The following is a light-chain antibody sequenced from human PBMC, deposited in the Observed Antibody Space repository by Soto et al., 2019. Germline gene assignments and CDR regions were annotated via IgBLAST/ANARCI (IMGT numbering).Light chain of an antibody. CDR3: QQRSNWPPT. CDR2: DAS. CDR1: QSVSSY. J-gene: IGKJ4*01. Sequence: EIVLTQSPATLSLSPGERATLSCRASQSVSSYLAWYQQRPGQPPRLLIYDASHRATGVPAKFSGGGSGTDFTLTISTLAPEDFAVYYCQQRSNWPPTFGGGTKVDIK. V-gene: IGKV3-11*01.